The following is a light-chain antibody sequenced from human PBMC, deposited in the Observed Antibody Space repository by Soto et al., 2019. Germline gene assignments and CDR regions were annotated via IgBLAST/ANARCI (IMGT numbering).Light chain of an antibody. CDR2: RNN. Sequence: QSVLTQPPSASGTPGQRVTISCSGSSSNIGSNYVYCYQQLPGTAPTLLIYRNNQRPSGVPDRFSGSKSGTSASLAISGLRFEDEADYYCAAWDYSLSGPGGVFGGGTKLTVL. V-gene: IGLV1-47*01. CDR3: AAWDYSLSGPGGV. CDR1: SSNIGSNY. J-gene: IGLJ3*02.